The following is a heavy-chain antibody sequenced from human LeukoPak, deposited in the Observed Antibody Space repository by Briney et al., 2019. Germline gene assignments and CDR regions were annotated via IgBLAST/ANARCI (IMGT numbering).Heavy chain of an antibody. CDR2: IYYSEST. V-gene: IGHV4-59*01. Sequence: SSETLSLTCTVSGGSISSCYWSWIRQPPGKGLEWIGYIYYSESTNYNPSLKSRVTISVDTSKNQFSLKLSSVTAADTAVYYCARVGYGSGSYPLYYYYYMDVWGKGTTVTVSS. CDR3: ARVGYGSGSYPLYYYYYMDV. CDR1: GGSISSCY. D-gene: IGHD3-10*01. J-gene: IGHJ6*03.